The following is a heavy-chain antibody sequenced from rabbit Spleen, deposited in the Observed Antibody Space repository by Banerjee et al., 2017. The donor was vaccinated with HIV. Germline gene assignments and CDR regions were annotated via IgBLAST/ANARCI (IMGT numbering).Heavy chain of an antibody. CDR2: IDTGSSGFT. J-gene: IGHJ6*01. Sequence: QSLEESGGDLVKPGASLTLTCTASGVSFSSSSYMCWVRQAPGKGLEWIACIDTGSSGFTYFATWAKGRLTCSKTSSTTVTLQMTRLTAADTATYFCARDGGSSFSSYGMDLWGQGTLVTVS. V-gene: IGHV1S40*01. CDR1: GVSFSSSSY. D-gene: IGHD8-1*01. CDR3: ARDGGSSFSSYGMDL.